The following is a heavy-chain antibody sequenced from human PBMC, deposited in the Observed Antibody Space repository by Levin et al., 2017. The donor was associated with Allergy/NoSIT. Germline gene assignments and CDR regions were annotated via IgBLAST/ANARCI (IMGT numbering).Heavy chain of an antibody. D-gene: IGHD6-19*01. Sequence: SQTLSLTCVISGDRVSSNSAAWNWIRQSPSRGLEWLGRTYYRSKWYYDYALSVKSRIIINVDTSKNQFSLQFNSVTPEDTAVYYCAKAEAGRVDPWGQGTLVTVSS. CDR3: AKAEAGRVDP. V-gene: IGHV6-1*01. J-gene: IGHJ5*02. CDR2: TYYRSKWYY. CDR1: GDRVSSNSAA.